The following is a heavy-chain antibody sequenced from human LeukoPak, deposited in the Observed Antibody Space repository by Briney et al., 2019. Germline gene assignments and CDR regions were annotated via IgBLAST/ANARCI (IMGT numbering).Heavy chain of an antibody. Sequence: ASVKVSCKASGYTFTGYYMHWVRQAPGQGLEWMGWINPNSGGTNYAQKLQGRVTLTTDTSTSTAYMELRSLRSDDTAVYYCARDCDRSGYYCYWGQGTQVTVSS. J-gene: IGHJ4*02. CDR2: INPNSGGT. V-gene: IGHV1-2*02. CDR1: GYTFTGYY. CDR3: ARDCDRSGYYCY. D-gene: IGHD3-22*01.